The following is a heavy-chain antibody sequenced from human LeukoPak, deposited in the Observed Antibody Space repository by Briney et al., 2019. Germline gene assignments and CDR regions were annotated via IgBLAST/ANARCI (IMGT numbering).Heavy chain of an antibody. J-gene: IGHJ5*02. Sequence: ASVKVSCKVSGYTLTELSMHWVRQAPGKGLEWMGGFDPVDGETIYAQKFQGRVTMTEDTSTDTAYMELSSLRSEDTAVYYCVTDQGIFGVGNWFDPWGQGTLVTVSS. CDR1: GYTLTELS. CDR2: FDPVDGET. CDR3: VTDQGIFGVGNWFDP. D-gene: IGHD3-3*01. V-gene: IGHV1-24*01.